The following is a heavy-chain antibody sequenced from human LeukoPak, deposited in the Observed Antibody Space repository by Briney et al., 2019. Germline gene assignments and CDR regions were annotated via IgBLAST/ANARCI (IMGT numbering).Heavy chain of an antibody. D-gene: IGHD1-26*01. V-gene: IGHV3-7*01. CDR2: IKQDGGEE. J-gene: IGHJ3*02. CDR1: GFTFRTYW. CDR3: ARGRSGSYRYDAFDI. Sequence: PGRSLRLSCAASGFTFRTYWMSWVRQAPGRGLEWVANIKQDGGEENYVDSVKGRFTISRDNAKNSLFLQTNSLRAEDTAMYYCARGRSGSYRYDAFDIWGQGTMVTVSS.